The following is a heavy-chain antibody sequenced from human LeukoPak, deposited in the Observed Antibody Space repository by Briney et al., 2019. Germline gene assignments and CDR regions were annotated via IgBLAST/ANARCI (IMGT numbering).Heavy chain of an antibody. CDR1: GGSISSYY. V-gene: IGHV4-59*01. D-gene: IGHD3-10*01. J-gene: IGHJ5*02. CDR3: ARDNALASGKYWFDP. Sequence: SETLSLTCTVSGGSISSYYWTWMRQPPGKGLEWIGYIDYSGTTNYNPSLKSRVTISVDTSKNQFSLKLSSATAADTAVYYCARDNALASGKYWFDPWGQGTLVTVSS. CDR2: IDYSGTT.